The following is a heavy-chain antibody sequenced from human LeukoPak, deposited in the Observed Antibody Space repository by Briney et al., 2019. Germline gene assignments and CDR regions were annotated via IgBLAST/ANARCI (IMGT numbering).Heavy chain of an antibody. Sequence: SETLSLTCTVSGGSISSGSYYWSWIRQPPGKGLEWIGYIYYSGSTNYNPSLKSRVTISVDTSKNQFSLKLSSVTAADTAVYYCARCDLMGASDFDYWGQGTLVTVSS. CDR3: ARCDLMGASDFDY. V-gene: IGHV4-61*01. D-gene: IGHD1-26*01. CDR1: GGSISSGSYY. CDR2: IYYSGST. J-gene: IGHJ4*02.